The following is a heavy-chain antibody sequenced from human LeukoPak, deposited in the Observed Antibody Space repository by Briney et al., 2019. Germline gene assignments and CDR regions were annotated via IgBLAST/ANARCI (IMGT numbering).Heavy chain of an antibody. CDR3: ARDLVGYYYDSSGYYSLGY. J-gene: IGHJ4*02. CDR1: GYTFTNYA. V-gene: IGHV7-4-1*02. Sequence: GASVKVSCKASGYTFTNYAMNWVRQAPGQGLEWMGWISTNTGNPTYAQGFTGRFVFSLDTSVSTAYLQISSLKAEDTAVYYCARDLVGYYYDSSGYYSLGYWGQGTLVTVSS. D-gene: IGHD3-22*01. CDR2: ISTNTGNP.